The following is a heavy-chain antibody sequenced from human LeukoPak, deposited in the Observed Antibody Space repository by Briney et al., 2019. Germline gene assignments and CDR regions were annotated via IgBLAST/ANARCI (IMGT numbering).Heavy chain of an antibody. J-gene: IGHJ4*02. CDR1: GGSISSSSYY. CDR2: INHSGST. D-gene: IGHD1-26*01. V-gene: IGHV4-39*07. Sequence: SETLSLTCTVSGGSISSSSYYWGWIRQPPGKGLEWIGEINHSGSTNYNPSLKSRVTISVDTSKTQFSLKLTSVTAADTAVYYCATIRSRKWGFDYWGQGTLVTVSS. CDR3: ATIRSRKWGFDY.